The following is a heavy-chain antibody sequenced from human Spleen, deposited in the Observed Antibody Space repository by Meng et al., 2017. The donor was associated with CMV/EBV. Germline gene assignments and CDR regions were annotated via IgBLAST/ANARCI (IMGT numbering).Heavy chain of an antibody. CDR3: ARPKLRSSYGMDV. V-gene: IGHV3-21*01. Sequence: GESLKISCAASGFTFSTYTMNWVRQAPGKGPEWVSSISSSGGFIYYADSLKGRFTISRDNAKNSLYLQMNSLTAEDTAVYYCARPKLRSSYGMDVWGQGTTVTVSS. CDR2: ISSSGGFI. CDR1: GFTFSTYT. J-gene: IGHJ6*02. D-gene: IGHD6-6*01.